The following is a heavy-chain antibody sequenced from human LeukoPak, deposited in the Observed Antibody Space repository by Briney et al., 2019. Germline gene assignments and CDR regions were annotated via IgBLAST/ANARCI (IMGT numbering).Heavy chain of an antibody. D-gene: IGHD3-22*01. CDR2: IYTSGST. CDR3: ASEGRYYDSSGYEYFQH. V-gene: IGHV4-61*02. CDR1: GGSISSGNYY. Sequence: SQTLSVTCTVSGGSISSGNYYWSWIRQPAGKGLEWIGGIYTSGSTTYNPSLKSRLTMSVTTSKNQFSLKLSSVAAADTAIYYCASEGRYYDSSGYEYFQHWGQGTLVTVSS. J-gene: IGHJ1*01.